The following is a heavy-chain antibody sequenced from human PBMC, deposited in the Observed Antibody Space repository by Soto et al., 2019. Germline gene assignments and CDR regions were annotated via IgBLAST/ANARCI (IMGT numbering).Heavy chain of an antibody. CDR2: IDWDDDK. CDR1: GFSLSTSGMR. V-gene: IGHV2-70*04. Sequence: ESGPTLVNPTQTLTLTCTFSGFSLSTSGMRVSWIRQPPGKALEWLARIDWDDDKFYSTSLKTRLTISKDTSKNQVVLTMTNMDPVDTATYYCARGYSSLYYFDYWGQGTLVTVSS. D-gene: IGHD6-13*01. J-gene: IGHJ4*02. CDR3: ARGYSSLYYFDY.